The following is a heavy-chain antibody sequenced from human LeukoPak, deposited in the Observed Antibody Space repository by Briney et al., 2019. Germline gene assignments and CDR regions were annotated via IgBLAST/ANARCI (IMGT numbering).Heavy chain of an antibody. CDR3: AKHTDVPGHWYFDL. CDR1: GGSLSSYY. Sequence: SETLSRTCTVSGGSLSSYYWSWIRQPPGKGLEWIGYIYYSGSTNYNPSLKSRVTISVDTSKNQFSLKLSSVTAEDTAVYYCAKHTDVPGHWYFDLWAVAPWSLCPQ. D-gene: IGHD3-10*02. V-gene: IGHV4-59*08. CDR2: IYYSGST. J-gene: IGHJ2*01.